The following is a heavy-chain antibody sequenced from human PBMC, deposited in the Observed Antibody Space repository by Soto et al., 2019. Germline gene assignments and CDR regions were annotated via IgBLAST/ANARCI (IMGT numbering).Heavy chain of an antibody. CDR1: GGSISSGGYY. J-gene: IGHJ4*02. D-gene: IGHD1-26*01. CDR3: ARGHGIVGVQLFDY. Sequence: SETLSLTCTVSGGSISSGGYYWSWIRQHPGKGLEWIGYIYYSGSTYYNPSLKSRVTISVDTSKNQFSLKLSSVTAADTAVYYCARGHGIVGVQLFDYWGQGTLVTVSS. V-gene: IGHV4-31*03. CDR2: IYYSGST.